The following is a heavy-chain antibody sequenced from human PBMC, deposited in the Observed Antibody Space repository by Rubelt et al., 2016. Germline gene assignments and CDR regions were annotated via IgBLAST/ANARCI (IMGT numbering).Heavy chain of an antibody. CDR3: ARGRELWRRYFQH. CDR2: IHSSGST. Sequence: QVQLQESGPGLVKPSETLSLTCTVSGGSVRSNNYYWGWTRQPPGKGLEYIGYIHSSGSTNYNPSLTSRVSISVDTSKNQFSLKLSSVTAADTAVYYCARGRELWRRYFQHWGQGTLVTVSS. CDR1: GGSVRSNNYY. D-gene: IGHD3-10*01. V-gene: IGHV4-61*01. J-gene: IGHJ1*01.